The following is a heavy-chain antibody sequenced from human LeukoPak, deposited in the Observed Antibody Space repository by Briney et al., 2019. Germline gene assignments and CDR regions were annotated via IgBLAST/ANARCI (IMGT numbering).Heavy chain of an antibody. CDR1: GYTFTSYG. D-gene: IGHD4-17*01. Sequence: EASVKVSCKASGYTFTSYGISWVRQAPGQGLEWMGRINPNSGGANYAQQFQGRVTMTRDTSITTAYMEVVRLTSDDTAVYYCARGSGYGDSPGLDWGQGTLVTVSS. J-gene: IGHJ4*02. CDR3: ARGSGYGDSPGLD. CDR2: INPNSGGA. V-gene: IGHV1-2*06.